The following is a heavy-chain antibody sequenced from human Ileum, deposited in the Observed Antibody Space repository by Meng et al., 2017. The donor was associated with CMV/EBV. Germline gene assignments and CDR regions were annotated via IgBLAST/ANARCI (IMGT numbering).Heavy chain of an antibody. CDR1: WFSLSTSGVG. CDR3: AHTQLVYNWFDP. CDR2: IYWNDDT. V-gene: IGHV2-5*01. Sequence: CTFSWFSLSTSGVGVGWIRPPPGKALEWLALIYWNDDTRYSPSLKSRLTITKDTSKNQVVLTMTNMDPVDTATYYCAHTQLVYNWFDPWGQGTLVTVSS. J-gene: IGHJ5*02. D-gene: IGHD6-6*01.